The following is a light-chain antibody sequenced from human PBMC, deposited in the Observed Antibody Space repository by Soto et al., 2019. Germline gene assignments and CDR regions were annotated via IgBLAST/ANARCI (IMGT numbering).Light chain of an antibody. V-gene: IGKV3-20*01. CDR1: QSVSSSY. J-gene: IGKJ1*01. CDR3: QQDGMLPWT. Sequence: YQENRGTLSCRASQSVSSSYLAWYQQKPGQAPRLLIYGASSRATGIPDRFSGSGSGTDFTLTISILEPEDFAVYYWQQDGMLPWTFCHGTKVDIK. CDR2: GAS.